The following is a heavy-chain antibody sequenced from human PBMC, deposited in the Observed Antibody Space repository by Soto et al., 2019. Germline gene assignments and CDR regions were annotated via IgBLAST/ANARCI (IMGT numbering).Heavy chain of an antibody. V-gene: IGHV1-18*01. CDR2: ISAYNGNT. Sequence: ASVKVSCKASGYTFTSYGISWVRQAPGQGLEWMGWISAYNGNTNYAQKLQGRVTMTTDTSTSTAYMELRSLRSDDTAVYYCARGYFFGGVIGHDAFYSWGQGSMVTVSS. CDR3: ARGYFFGGVIGHDAFYS. CDR1: GYTFTSYG. D-gene: IGHD3-16*02. J-gene: IGHJ3*02.